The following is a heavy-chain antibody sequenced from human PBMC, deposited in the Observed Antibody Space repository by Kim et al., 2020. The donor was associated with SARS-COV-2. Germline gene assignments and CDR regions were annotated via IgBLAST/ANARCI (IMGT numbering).Heavy chain of an antibody. V-gene: IGHV4-59*01. CDR1: GGSISSYY. J-gene: IGHJ4*02. CDR3: ARDRLYLLN. D-gene: IGHD3-10*01. CDR2: IYYSGST. Sequence: SETLSLTCTVSGGSISSYYWSWIRQPPGKGLEWIGYIYYSGSTNYNPSLKSRVTISVDTSKNQFSLKLSSVTAADTAVYYCARDRLYLLNWGQGTLVTVSS.